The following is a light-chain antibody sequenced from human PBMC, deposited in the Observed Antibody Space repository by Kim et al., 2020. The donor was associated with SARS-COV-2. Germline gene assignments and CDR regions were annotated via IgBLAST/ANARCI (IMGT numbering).Light chain of an antibody. CDR1: SSDICGYNY. CDR3: SAYTSISTLV. CDR2: DVS. Sequence: GQSITSSCTGTSSDICGYNYVSWYQQPPGKAPKLLIYDVSNRPSGVSTRFSGSRSGNTASLTISGLQPEDEADYYCSAYTSISTLVFGGGTHLTVL. J-gene: IGLJ3*02. V-gene: IGLV2-14*03.